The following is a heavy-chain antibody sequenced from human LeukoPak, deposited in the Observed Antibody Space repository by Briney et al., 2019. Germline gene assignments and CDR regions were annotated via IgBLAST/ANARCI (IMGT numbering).Heavy chain of an antibody. CDR3: ARDLLRTEVLFDI. Sequence: PSETLSLTCTVSGGSISVHYWSWIRQPPGKGLEWIGHIDNSGSFNYYPSLKSRVTISVDTSKNQFSLKLSSVTAADTAVYFCARDLLRTEVLFDIRGQGTMVTVSS. V-gene: IGHV4-59*11. CDR1: GGSISVHY. J-gene: IGHJ3*02. CDR2: IDNSGSF. D-gene: IGHD4-23*01.